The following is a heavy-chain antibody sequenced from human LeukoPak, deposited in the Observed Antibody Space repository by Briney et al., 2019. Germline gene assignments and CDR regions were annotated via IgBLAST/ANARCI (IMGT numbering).Heavy chain of an antibody. D-gene: IGHD2/OR15-2a*01. CDR2: IYYTEST. CDR1: GNSISSYY. V-gene: IGHV4-39*01. Sequence: SSETLSLTCTVSGNSISSYYWGWIRQSPGKGLEWIGTIYYTESTYYNPSLKSRVTISVDTSKNQFSLKLSSVTAADTAVYYCARQFLLYYFDFWGQGTLVTASS. CDR3: ARQFLLYYFDF. J-gene: IGHJ4*02.